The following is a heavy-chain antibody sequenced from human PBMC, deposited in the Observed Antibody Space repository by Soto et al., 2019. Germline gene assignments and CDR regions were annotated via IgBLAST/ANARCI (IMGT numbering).Heavy chain of an antibody. J-gene: IGHJ4*02. CDR3: AREPATAKPEGVDF. Sequence: ASVKVSCKASGYTITAHLLHWVRQAPGQGLEWMGWINPNSGGTKYAPKFQGGVTMTRDTSITTAYMELSRLRSGDTAVYYCAREPATAKPEGVDFWGQGTLVTVSS. D-gene: IGHD1-1*01. CDR1: GYTITAHL. V-gene: IGHV1-2*02. CDR2: INPNSGGT.